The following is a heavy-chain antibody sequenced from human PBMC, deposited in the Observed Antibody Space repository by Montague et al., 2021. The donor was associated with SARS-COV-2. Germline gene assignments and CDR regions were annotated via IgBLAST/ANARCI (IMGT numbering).Heavy chain of an antibody. D-gene: IGHD2-2*02. J-gene: IGHJ4*01. CDR3: ARGLGYTSMFRFFDY. CDR2: MYYTETS. V-gene: IGHV4-59*02. Sequence: SETLSLTCAISGGSASGYYWAWIRQPPGKGLEWIGYMYYTETSNYNPSLKSRVSMSIDTSKNHFSLNLTSVAAADTGVYYCARGLGYTSMFRFFDYWGHGAQVTVSS. CDR1: GGSASGYY.